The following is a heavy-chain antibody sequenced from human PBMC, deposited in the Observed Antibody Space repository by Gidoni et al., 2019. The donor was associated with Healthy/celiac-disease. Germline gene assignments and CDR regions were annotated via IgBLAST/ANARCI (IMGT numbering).Heavy chain of an antibody. CDR2: ILPNFGTA. V-gene: IGHV1-69*19. CDR1: GGTSSSYA. CDR3: ARGSSTSCCFDY. Sequence: QVQLVQSGAEVKKPGSSVRVPCKASGGTSSSYAISWVRQAPGPGLEWMGGILPNFGTANYAQKFQGRVTITADESTSTAYIELSSLRSEETAVYYCARGSSTSCCFDYWGQGTLVTVSS. J-gene: IGHJ4*02. D-gene: IGHD2-2*01.